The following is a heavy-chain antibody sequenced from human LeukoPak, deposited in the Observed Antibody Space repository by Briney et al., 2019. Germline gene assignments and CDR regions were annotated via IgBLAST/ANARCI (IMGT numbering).Heavy chain of an antibody. CDR3: ARALARYDFDY. V-gene: IGHV4-59*01. Sequence: SETLSLTCTVSGGSINSYYWSWIRQPPGKGLEWVGYIYYSGSTNYKPSLKRRVTISVDTSKNQFSLKVCSVTAADTAVYYCARALARYDFDYWGQGTLVTVSS. D-gene: IGHD3-3*01. CDR1: GGSINSYY. J-gene: IGHJ4*02. CDR2: IYYSGST.